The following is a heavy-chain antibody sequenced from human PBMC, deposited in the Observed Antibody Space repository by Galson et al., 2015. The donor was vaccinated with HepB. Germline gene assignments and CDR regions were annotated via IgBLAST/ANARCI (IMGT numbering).Heavy chain of an antibody. CDR1: GYTFTSYG. J-gene: IGHJ4*02. D-gene: IGHD4-17*01. CDR2: INAYNGNA. V-gene: IGHV1-18*04. Sequence: SVKVSCKASGYTFTSYGISWVRQAPGQGLEWLGWINAYNGNANYAQKVQGRVTMTTDTSTSTAYMELRGLRSGDTAVYYCARDRETDYGDYDYFDYWGQGTLVTVSS. CDR3: ARDRETDYGDYDYFDY.